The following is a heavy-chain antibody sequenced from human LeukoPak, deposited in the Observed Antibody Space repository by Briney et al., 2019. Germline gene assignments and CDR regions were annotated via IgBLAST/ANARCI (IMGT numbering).Heavy chain of an antibody. D-gene: IGHD3-10*01. V-gene: IGHV3-11*04. Sequence: NPGGSLRLSCAASGFTFSDYYMSWIRQAPGKGLEWVSYISSSGSTIYYADSVKGRFTISRDNAKNSLYLQMNSLRAEDTAVYYCASAHSMVRGVDLDYWGQGTLVTVSS. CDR1: GFTFSDYY. J-gene: IGHJ4*02. CDR3: ASAHSMVRGVDLDY. CDR2: ISSSGSTI.